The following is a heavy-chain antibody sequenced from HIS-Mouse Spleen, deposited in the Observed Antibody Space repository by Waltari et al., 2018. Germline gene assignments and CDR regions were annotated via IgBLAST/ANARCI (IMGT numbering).Heavy chain of an antibody. CDR2: ISYDGSNK. CDR1: GFPFSSSA. J-gene: IGHJ3*02. V-gene: IGHV3-30*04. D-gene: IGHD3-10*01. CDR3: ARDGGFGELNAFDI. Sequence: QVQLVESGGGVVQPGRSLSLSCAASGFPFSSSAMPWVLPAPGKGLEWVAVISYDGSNKYYADSVKGRFTISRDNSKNTLYLQMNSLRAEDTAVYYCARDGGFGELNAFDIWGQGTMVTVSS.